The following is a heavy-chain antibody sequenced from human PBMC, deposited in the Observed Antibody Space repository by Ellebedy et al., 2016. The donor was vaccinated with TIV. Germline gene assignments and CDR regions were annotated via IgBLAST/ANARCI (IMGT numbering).Heavy chain of an antibody. V-gene: IGHV3-21*01. CDR2: ISSSSSYI. D-gene: IGHD2-15*01. J-gene: IGHJ5*02. CDR1: GFTFSSYS. Sequence: PGGSLRLSCAASGFTFSSYSMNWVRQAPGKGLEWVSSISSSSSYIYYADSVKGRFTISRDNAKNSLYLQMNSLRAEDTAVYYCARRTTYCSGGSCYPGDSNWFDPWGQGTLVTVSS. CDR3: ARRTTYCSGGSCYPGDSNWFDP.